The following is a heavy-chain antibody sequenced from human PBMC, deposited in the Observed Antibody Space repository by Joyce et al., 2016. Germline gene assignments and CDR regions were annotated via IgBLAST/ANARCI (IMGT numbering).Heavy chain of an antibody. CDR2: IHPRDSYT. CDR1: GYRFTSHW. D-gene: IGHD3-10*02. CDR3: ARHVTDWFDP. Sequence: EVQLVQSGAEVKKPGESLRISWKGSGYRFTSHWISWVRQMPGKGLEWMGRIHPRDSYTDYSPSFEGNVTISVDKTISAAYLQWSSLRASDTAIYYCARHVTDWFDPWGQGTLVTVSS. J-gene: IGHJ5*02. V-gene: IGHV5-10-1*03.